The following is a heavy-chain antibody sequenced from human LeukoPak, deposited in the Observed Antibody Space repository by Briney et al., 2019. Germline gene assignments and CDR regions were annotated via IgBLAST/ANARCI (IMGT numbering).Heavy chain of an antibody. Sequence: GGSLRLSCAASGLTVSSNYTSWVRQAPGKGLEWVSVIYSGGSTYYTDSVKGRFTISRDNSQNTLYLQMNSLRAEDTAVYYCASSLYGDYYYYMDVWGKGTTVTVSS. CDR3: ASSLYGDYYYYMDV. J-gene: IGHJ6*03. CDR1: GLTVSSNY. CDR2: IYSGGST. V-gene: IGHV3-66*02. D-gene: IGHD4-17*01.